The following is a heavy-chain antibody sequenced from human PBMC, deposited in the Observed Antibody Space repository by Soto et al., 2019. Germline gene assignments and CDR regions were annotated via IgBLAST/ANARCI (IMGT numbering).Heavy chain of an antibody. V-gene: IGHV1-18*01. CDR1: GYTFTSYG. CDR2: ISAYAGNT. D-gene: IGHD5-18*01. CDR3: ARGNTYGTHATIDY. J-gene: IGHJ4*02. Sequence: QVQLVQSGAEVKKPGASVKDSCKASGYTFTSYGINWVRQAPGQGLEWMGWISAYAGNTNYAQKLQDRVTMTTDTSTTTAYMELRSLRSDDTAVYYCARGNTYGTHATIDYWGQGTLVTVSS.